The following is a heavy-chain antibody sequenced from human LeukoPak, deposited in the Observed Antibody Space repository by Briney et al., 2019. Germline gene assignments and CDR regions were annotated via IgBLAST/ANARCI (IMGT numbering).Heavy chain of an antibody. J-gene: IGHJ6*03. V-gene: IGHV3-11*01. Sequence: GSLRLSCAASGFTFSDYYMSWIRQAPGKGLEWVSYISGSGYTIYYADSVKGRFTISRDNAKNSLYLQMNSLRAEDTAVYYCASAASYSEYYYYYMDVWGKGTTVTVSS. CDR2: ISGSGYTI. CDR3: ASAASYSEYYYYYMDV. D-gene: IGHD1-26*01. CDR1: GFTFSDYY.